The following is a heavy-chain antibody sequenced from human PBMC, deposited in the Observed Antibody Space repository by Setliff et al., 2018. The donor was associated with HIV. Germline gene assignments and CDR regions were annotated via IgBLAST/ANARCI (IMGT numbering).Heavy chain of an antibody. Sequence: SETLSLTCTVSGGSISTYYWSWIRQPPGKGLEWIGYIYYSGSSNHNPSLKSRVTISVDTSKNQFSLKLSSVTAADTAVYYCATFKTGVYSFDYWGQGALVTVSS. CDR2: IYYSGSS. CDR3: ATFKTGVYSFDY. V-gene: IGHV4-59*12. D-gene: IGHD7-27*01. J-gene: IGHJ4*02. CDR1: GGSISTYY.